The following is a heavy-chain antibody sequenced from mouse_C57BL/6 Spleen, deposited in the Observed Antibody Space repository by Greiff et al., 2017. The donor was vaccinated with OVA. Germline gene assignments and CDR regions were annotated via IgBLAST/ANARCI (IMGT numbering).Heavy chain of an antibody. Sequence: QVQLQQPGAELVKPGASVKLSCKASGYTFTSYWMQWVKQRPGQGLEWLGEIDPSDSYTNYHQKFKGKATLTVDTSSSTAYMQLSSLTSEDSAVYYCARASITAVVKGYFDVWGTGTTVTVSS. CDR1: GYTFTSYW. CDR2: IDPSDSYT. CDR3: ARASITAVVKGYFDV. J-gene: IGHJ1*03. D-gene: IGHD1-1*01. V-gene: IGHV1-50*01.